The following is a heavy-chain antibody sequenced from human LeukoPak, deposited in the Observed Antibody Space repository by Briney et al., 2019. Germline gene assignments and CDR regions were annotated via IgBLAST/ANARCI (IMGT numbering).Heavy chain of an antibody. Sequence: GGSLRLSCAASGFTFSSYAMSWVRQAPGKGLEWVSVIYSGGSTYYADSVKGRFTISRDNSKNTLYLQMNSLRVEDTAVYYCARYMVRGVIAFDYWGQGTRVTVSS. CDR1: GFTFSSYA. V-gene: IGHV3-66*01. D-gene: IGHD3-10*01. CDR2: IYSGGST. J-gene: IGHJ4*02. CDR3: ARYMVRGVIAFDY.